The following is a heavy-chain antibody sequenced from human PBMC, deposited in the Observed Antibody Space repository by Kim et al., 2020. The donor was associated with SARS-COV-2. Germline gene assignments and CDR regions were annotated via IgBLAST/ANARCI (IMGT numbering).Heavy chain of an antibody. V-gene: IGHV3-30*18. Sequence: GGSLRLSCAASGFTFSRYGMHWVRQAPGKGLEWVALVSFDVSYIYYRNSVKGRFTISRDNSKNTLYLQMNSLRPEDTAVYYCAKDQYSGYSSSWDYWGQGTLVTVSS. J-gene: IGHJ4*02. CDR2: VSFDVSYI. CDR1: GFTFSRYG. CDR3: AKDQYSGYSSSWDY. D-gene: IGHD6-13*01.